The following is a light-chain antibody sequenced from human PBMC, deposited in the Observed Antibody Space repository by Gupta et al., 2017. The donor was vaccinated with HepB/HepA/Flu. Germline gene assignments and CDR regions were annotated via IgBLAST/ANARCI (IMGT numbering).Light chain of an antibody. V-gene: IGKV3-15*01. Sequence: EIVMTQSPATLSVSPGERATLSCRASQSVSSNLAWYQQKPGQAPRLLIYGASTRATGIPARFSGSGSGTEFTLTISSLQSEDFAVYSCQQYNTWPPWTFGQGTKLELQ. J-gene: IGKJ1*01. CDR2: GAS. CDR3: QQYNTWPPWT. CDR1: QSVSSN.